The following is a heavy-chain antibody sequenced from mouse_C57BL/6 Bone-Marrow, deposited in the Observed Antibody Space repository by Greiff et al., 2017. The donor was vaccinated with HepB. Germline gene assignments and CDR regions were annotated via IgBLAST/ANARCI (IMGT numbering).Heavy chain of an antibody. CDR3: ARPYTWFAY. CDR2: IDPSDSYT. Sequence: VHLQQPGAELVRPGTSVKLSCKASGYTFTSYWMHWVKQRPGQGLEWIGVIDPSDSYTNYNQKFKGKATLTVDTSSSTAYMQLSSLTSEDSAVYYCARPYTWFAYWGQGTLVTVSA. D-gene: IGHD2-12*01. CDR1: GYTFTSYW. V-gene: IGHV1-59*01. J-gene: IGHJ3*01.